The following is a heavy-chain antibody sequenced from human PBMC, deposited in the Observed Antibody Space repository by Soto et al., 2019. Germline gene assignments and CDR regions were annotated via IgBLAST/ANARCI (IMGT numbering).Heavy chain of an antibody. CDR3: ATGGSSWYDY. CDR2: FDPEDGET. Sequence: QVQLVQSGAEVKKPGASVKVSCKVSGYTLTELSMHWVRQAPEKGLEWMGGFDPEDGETIYAQKFQGRVTMTEDTXTXXXXXXXXXXXXXXXXXXYCATGGSSWYDYWGQGXLVTVSS. J-gene: IGHJ4*02. V-gene: IGHV1-24*01. D-gene: IGHD6-13*01. CDR1: GYTLTELS.